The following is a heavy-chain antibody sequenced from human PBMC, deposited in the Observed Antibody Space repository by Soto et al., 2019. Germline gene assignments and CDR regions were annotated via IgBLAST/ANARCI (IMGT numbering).Heavy chain of an antibody. CDR1: GASIDSKSYY. V-gene: IGHV4-39*01. D-gene: IGHD3-9*01. CDR2: IFYAGDT. J-gene: IGHJ6*02. CDR3: ARLDLAYYGLDV. Sequence: QLQLQESGPGLVKPSATLSLTCSVSGASIDSKSYYWAWIRQPPGKGLEWIGNIFYAGDTFYSPSLMSRLTISVDLSQNQFSLMLSSVTAADTAFYYCARLDLAYYGLDVWGQGATVLVSS.